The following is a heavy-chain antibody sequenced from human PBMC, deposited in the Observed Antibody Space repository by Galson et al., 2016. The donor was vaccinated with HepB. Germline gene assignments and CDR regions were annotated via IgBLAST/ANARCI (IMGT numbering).Heavy chain of an antibody. CDR1: GFTFSDYS. J-gene: IGHJ6*02. V-gene: IGHV3-48*01. Sequence: SLRLSCAASGFTFSDYSISWVRQAPGKGLEWISYISPNSNPIHYADSVKGQFTISRDNSRNTLFLQMNSLTAEDTAVYYCSKDRTGTHYGSDNYINYSGMYVWGLGATVTVSS. CDR2: ISPNSNPI. D-gene: IGHD3-10*01. CDR3: SKDRTGTHYGSDNYINYSGMYV.